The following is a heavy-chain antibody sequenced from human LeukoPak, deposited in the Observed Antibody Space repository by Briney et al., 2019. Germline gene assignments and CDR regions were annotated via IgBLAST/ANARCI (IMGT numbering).Heavy chain of an antibody. CDR1: GFTFSSYW. V-gene: IGHV3-7*01. CDR3: ARDTSGSYPITYFDS. D-gene: IGHD3-10*01. J-gene: IGHJ4*02. CDR2: IKQDGSEK. Sequence: PGGSLRLSCAASGFTFSSYWMSWVRQAPGKGLEWVANIKQDGSEKYYVDSVKGRFTISRDNAKNSLYLQMNSLSAEDTAVYYCARDTSGSYPITYFDSWGQGALVTVSS.